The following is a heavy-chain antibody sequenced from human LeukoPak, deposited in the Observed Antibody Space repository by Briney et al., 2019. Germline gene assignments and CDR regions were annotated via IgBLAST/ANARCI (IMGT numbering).Heavy chain of an antibody. V-gene: IGHV4-59*08. CDR3: ARLQVHCGGDCYTRWFDP. D-gene: IGHD2-21*02. CDR1: GGSVSSYY. Sequence: TSETLSLTCTVSGGSVSSYYWSWIRQPPGKGLEWIAYIYCSGSTKYDPSLKSRVTISLDRSKNQFSLKLRSVTAADTAVYYCARLQVHCGGDCYTRWFDPWGQGTLVTVSS. CDR2: IYCSGST. J-gene: IGHJ5*02.